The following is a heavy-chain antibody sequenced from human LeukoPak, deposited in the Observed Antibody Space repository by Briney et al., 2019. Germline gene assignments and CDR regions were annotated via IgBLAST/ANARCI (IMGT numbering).Heavy chain of an antibody. V-gene: IGHV3-74*01. CDR2: ITSDGSST. CDR3: ARAEPNSPYDH. CDR1: GFTFSSYW. J-gene: IGHJ4*02. Sequence: GGSLRLSCAASGFTFSSYWMHWVRQAPGKGLVWVSRITSDGSSTNYADSVKGRFTISRDNARNSLYLQMNSLTADDTAVYYCARAEPNSPYDHWGQGTLVTVSS. D-gene: IGHD4-23*01.